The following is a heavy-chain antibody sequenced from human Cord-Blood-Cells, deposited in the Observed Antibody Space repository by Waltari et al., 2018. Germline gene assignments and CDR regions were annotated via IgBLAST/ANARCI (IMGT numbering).Heavy chain of an antibody. D-gene: IGHD6-13*01. J-gene: IGHJ3*02. Sequence: EVQLVESGGGLVQPGGSLRLSCAASGFTVSSNYTSWVRQAPGKGLEWVSVIYSGGSTYYADSVKGRFTISRDNSKNTLYLQMNSLRAEDTAVYYCARDSSWDAFDIWGQGTMVTVSS. V-gene: IGHV3-66*01. CDR3: ARDSSWDAFDI. CDR2: IYSGGST. CDR1: GFTVSSNY.